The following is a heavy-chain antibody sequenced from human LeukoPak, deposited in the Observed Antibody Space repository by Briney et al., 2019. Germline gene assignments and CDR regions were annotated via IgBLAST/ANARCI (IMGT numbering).Heavy chain of an antibody. CDR3: ARGSSLDYGDYKGMDV. Sequence: SVKLSCKASGGTLITHIISWVRQAPGQGLEWMGGIIPIFGTANYAQKFQGRVTITADESTSTAYMELSSLRSEDTAVYYCARGSSLDYGDYKGMDVWGQGTTVTVSS. D-gene: IGHD4-17*01. CDR2: IIPIFGTA. J-gene: IGHJ6*02. CDR1: GGTLITHI. V-gene: IGHV1-69*13.